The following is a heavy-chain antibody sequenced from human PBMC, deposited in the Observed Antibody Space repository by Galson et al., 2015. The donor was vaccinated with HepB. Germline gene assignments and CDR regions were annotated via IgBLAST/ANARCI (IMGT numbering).Heavy chain of an antibody. J-gene: IGHJ6*03. CDR2: IYSSGST. D-gene: IGHD3-10*01. CDR3: ARDVGVPRSDYFYYMDV. V-gene: IGHV4-61*02. CDR1: GGSMTSGTYY. Sequence: TLSLTCTVSGGSMTSGTYYWSWVRQPAGKGLEWIGRIYSSGSTNYNSALKSRLTMSVDTSKNQFSLNLSSVTAADTAIYYCARDVGVPRSDYFYYMDVWGKGTTVTVSS.